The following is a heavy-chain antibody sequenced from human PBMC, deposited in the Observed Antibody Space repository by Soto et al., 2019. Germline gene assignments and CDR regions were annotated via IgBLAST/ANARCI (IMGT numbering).Heavy chain of an antibody. Sequence: PAETLSLSCTVFGGSISSDYWSWIRQLAGKGLEWIARISTSANTHYNPSLRSRVSMSLDTSNNQLSLHLSSVTAADTAVYYRARGVGRSSWTSFDSWGQGTLVTVSS. CDR1: GGSISSDY. D-gene: IGHD6-13*01. CDR2: ISTSANT. CDR3: ARGVGRSSWTSFDS. J-gene: IGHJ4*02. V-gene: IGHV4-4*07.